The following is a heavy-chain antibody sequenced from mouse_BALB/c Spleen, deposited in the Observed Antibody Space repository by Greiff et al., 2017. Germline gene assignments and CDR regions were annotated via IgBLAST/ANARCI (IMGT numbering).Heavy chain of an antibody. J-gene: IGHJ4*01. Sequence: EVQVVESGGGLVKPGGSLKLSCAASGFAFSSYDMSWVRQTPEKRLEWVAYISSGGGSTYYPDTVKGRFTISRDNAKNTLYLQMSSLKSEDTAMYYCARGGGVRREGYYAMDYWGQGTSVTVSS. D-gene: IGHD2-14*01. V-gene: IGHV5-12-1*01. CDR3: ARGGGVRREGYYAMDY. CDR2: ISSGGGST. CDR1: GFAFSSYD.